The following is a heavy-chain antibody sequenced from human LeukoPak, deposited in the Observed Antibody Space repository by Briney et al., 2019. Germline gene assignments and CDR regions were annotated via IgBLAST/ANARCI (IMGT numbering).Heavy chain of an antibody. CDR1: GFTFSSYW. D-gene: IGHD5-18*01. V-gene: IGHV3-7*01. J-gene: IGHJ4*02. Sequence: GGSLRLSCTASGFTFSSYWMSWVRQAPGKGLEWVANIKKDGSEKYYVDSVKDRFTISRDNAKTSLYLQMNSLRAEDTAVYYCARHLSGVTGYTYGRGIDYWGQGTLVTVSS. CDR2: IKKDGSEK. CDR3: ARHLSGVTGYTYGRGIDY.